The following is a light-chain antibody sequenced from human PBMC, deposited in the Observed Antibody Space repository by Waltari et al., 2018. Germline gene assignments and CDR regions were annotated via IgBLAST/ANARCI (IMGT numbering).Light chain of an antibody. CDR2: GNN. Sequence: QSVLTQPPSVSGTPGQRVTISCTGSYSTPVEGHHVHWYHKIPGTAPKLLIFGNNNRPSGVPDRFSGSKSGTSASLAITGLQAEDEGDYYCQSFDSRLSDGVVFGGGTKVTVL. V-gene: IGLV1-40*01. CDR3: QSFDSRLSDGVV. CDR1: YSTPVEGHH. J-gene: IGLJ2*01.